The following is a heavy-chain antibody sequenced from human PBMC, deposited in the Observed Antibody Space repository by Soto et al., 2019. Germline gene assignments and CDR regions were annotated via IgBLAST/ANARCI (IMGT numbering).Heavy chain of an antibody. J-gene: IGHJ4*02. D-gene: IGHD3-22*01. CDR3: TRIRYYYDSSGYIVSPTYYFDY. CDR1: GFTFSNAW. CDR2: IKSKTDSGTT. Sequence: GGSLRLSCAASGFTFSNAWMSWFRQAPGKGLEWVGRIKSKTDSGTTDYDAPVKGRFTISRDDSKNTLYLQMNSLKTEDTAVYYCTRIRYYYDSSGYIVSPTYYFDYWGQGTLVTVSS. V-gene: IGHV3-15*01.